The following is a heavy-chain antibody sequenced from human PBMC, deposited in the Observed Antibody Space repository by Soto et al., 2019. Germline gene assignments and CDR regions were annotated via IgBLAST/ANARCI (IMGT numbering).Heavy chain of an antibody. CDR3: ARLATGTEQYFDY. J-gene: IGHJ4*02. D-gene: IGHD1-1*01. V-gene: IGHV4-39*01. Sequence: SETLSLTCTASGGSISSSSYYWGWIRQPPGKGLEWIGSIYYSGSTYYNPSLKSRVTISVDTSKNQFSLKLSSVTAADTAVYYCARLATGTEQYFDYWGQGTLVTVSS. CDR1: GGSISSSSYY. CDR2: IYYSGST.